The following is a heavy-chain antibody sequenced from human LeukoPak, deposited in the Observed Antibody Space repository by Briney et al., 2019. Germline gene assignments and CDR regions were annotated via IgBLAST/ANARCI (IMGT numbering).Heavy chain of an antibody. V-gene: IGHV4-4*07. CDR1: GGSISSYY. CDR2: IYTSGRT. Sequence: SETLSLTCSVSGGSISSYYWSWIRQPAGKGLEWIGRIYTSGRTDYNPSLKSRVTMSVETSKNQFSLKLTSVTAADTAVYYCATSATGDSTGYYYFHFHHWCQGTLVTVSS. CDR3: ATSATGDSTGYYYFHFHH. J-gene: IGHJ1*01. D-gene: IGHD3-22*01.